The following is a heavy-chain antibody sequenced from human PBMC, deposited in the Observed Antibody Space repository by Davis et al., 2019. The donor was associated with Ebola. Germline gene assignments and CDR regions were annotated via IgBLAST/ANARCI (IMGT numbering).Heavy chain of an antibody. V-gene: IGHV4-39*07. D-gene: IGHD3-16*01. J-gene: IGHJ4*02. Sequence: PSETLSLTCTVSGASMTSYYWGWIRQPPGKGLEWIGIINYSGSTYYNPSLKSRVTISVDTSKNQFSLKLSSVTAADTAVYYCVRFGRGAYWGQGTLVTVSS. CDR1: GASMTSYY. CDR2: INYSGST. CDR3: VRFGRGAY.